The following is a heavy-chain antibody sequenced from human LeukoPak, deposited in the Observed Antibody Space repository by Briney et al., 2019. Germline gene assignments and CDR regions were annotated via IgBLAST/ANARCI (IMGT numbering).Heavy chain of an antibody. D-gene: IGHD2-8*01. CDR1: GFTFRSYA. CDR3: AKIRMYATYYFDY. V-gene: IGHV3-23*01. Sequence: GGSLRLSCAASGFTFRSYAMSWVRQAPGKGLEWVSSISGGGDSTYYADSVKGRFTISRDNSKNTLYLQMNSLRAEDTAFYFCAKIRMYATYYFDYWGQGTLVTVSS. J-gene: IGHJ4*02. CDR2: ISGGGDST.